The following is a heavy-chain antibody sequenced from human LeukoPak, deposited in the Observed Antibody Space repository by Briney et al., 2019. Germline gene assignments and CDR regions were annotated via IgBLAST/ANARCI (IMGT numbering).Heavy chain of an antibody. D-gene: IGHD6-6*01. V-gene: IGHV3-23*01. J-gene: IGHJ4*02. CDR3: AKWKYSNSGIDDY. Sequence: GGSLRLSCAASGFTFSSYAMSWVRQVPGKGLEWVSVISGSGDNTYYVDSVKGRFTISRDNSKNMLYLQMNSLRAEDTAVYYCAKWKYSNSGIDDYWGQGTLVTVSS. CDR1: GFTFSSYA. CDR2: ISGSGDNT.